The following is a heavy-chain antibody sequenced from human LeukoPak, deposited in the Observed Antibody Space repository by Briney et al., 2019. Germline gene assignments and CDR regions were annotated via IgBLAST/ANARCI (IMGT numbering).Heavy chain of an antibody. V-gene: IGHV3-74*01. J-gene: IGHJ5*02. CDR1: GFTFTSYW. Sequence: GGPLRLSCAVSGFTFTSYWMNWVRQAPGKGLVWVSRITSDGGSTSYADSVKGRFTISRDNAKNTLYLQMNSLRAEDTAVYYCAREVSSYDGSGYLNWFDPWGQGTLVTVSS. D-gene: IGHD3-22*01. CDR3: AREVSSYDGSGYLNWFDP. CDR2: ITSDGGST.